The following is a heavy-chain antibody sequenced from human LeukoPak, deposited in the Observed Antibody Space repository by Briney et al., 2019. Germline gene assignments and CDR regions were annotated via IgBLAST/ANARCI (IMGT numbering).Heavy chain of an antibody. J-gene: IGHJ6*02. V-gene: IGHV3-74*01. CDR2: INSDGSTT. Sequence: PGGSLRLSCEASRFIFSSYWMYWVRQTPGKGLVLVSRINSDGSTTSYADSVKGRFTISRDNAKNTLYLQMNSLRAEDTAVYYCAKGGISEAGGLDVWGQGTTVTVSS. D-gene: IGHD6-13*01. CDR1: RFIFSSYW. CDR3: AKGGISEAGGLDV.